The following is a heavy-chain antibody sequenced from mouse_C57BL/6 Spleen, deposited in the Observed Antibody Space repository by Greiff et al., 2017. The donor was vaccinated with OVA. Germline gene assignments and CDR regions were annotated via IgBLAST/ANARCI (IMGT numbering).Heavy chain of an antibody. CDR3: ARSGDGYLYWYFDV. CDR1: GYTFTSYW. D-gene: IGHD2-3*01. Sequence: VQLQQPGAELVKPGASVKLSCKASGYTFTSYWMQWVKQRPGQGLEWIGEIDPSDSYTNYNQKFKGKATLTVDTSSSTAYMQLSSLTSEDSAVYYCARSGDGYLYWYFDVWGTGTTVTVSS. J-gene: IGHJ1*03. CDR2: IDPSDSYT. V-gene: IGHV1-50*01.